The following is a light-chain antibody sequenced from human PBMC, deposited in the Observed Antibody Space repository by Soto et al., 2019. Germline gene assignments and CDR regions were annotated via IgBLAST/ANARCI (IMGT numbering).Light chain of an antibody. CDR3: GTYDSSLRDGV. Sequence: QSVLTQPPSVSAAPGQKVTISFSVSSSNIENYYVSWYQQLPGTAPKLLIYDNNKRPSGIPDRFSGSKSGTSATLDITGLQTGDEADYYCGTYDSSLRDGVFGTGTKVTVL. V-gene: IGLV1-51*01. CDR2: DNN. CDR1: SSNIENYY. J-gene: IGLJ1*01.